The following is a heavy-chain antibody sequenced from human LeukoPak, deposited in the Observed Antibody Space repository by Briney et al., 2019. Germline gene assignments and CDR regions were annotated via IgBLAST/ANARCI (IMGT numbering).Heavy chain of an antibody. J-gene: IGHJ4*02. CDR1: GGSFSGYY. V-gene: IGHV4-34*01. CDR2: INHSGST. D-gene: IGHD3-22*01. Sequence: PSETLSLTCAVYGGSFSGYYWSWIRQPPGKGLEWIGEINHSGSTNYNPSLKSRVTISVDTSKNQFSLKLSSVTAADTAVYYCARDGYYYDSSGYYWGQGTLVTVSS. CDR3: ARDGYYYDSSGYY.